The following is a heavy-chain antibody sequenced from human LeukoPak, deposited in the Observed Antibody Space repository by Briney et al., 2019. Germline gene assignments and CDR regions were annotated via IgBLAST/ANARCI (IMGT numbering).Heavy chain of an antibody. Sequence: PSETLSLTCGVYGGSLSGYYWSWIRQPPGKGLEWIGEIDHSGSTNYNPSLKSRATISLDKSKNQVFLKVNFVTAADTAVYYCARGRRDGYYFDYWGQGTLVTVSS. CDR2: IDHSGST. CDR3: ARGRRDGYYFDY. D-gene: IGHD5-24*01. J-gene: IGHJ4*02. CDR1: GGSLSGYY. V-gene: IGHV4-34*01.